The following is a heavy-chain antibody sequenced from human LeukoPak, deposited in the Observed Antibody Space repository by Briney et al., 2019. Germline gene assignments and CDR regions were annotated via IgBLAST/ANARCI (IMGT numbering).Heavy chain of an antibody. CDR2: INPSGGST. CDR1: GYTFTSYY. Sequence: ASVKVSCKASGYTFTSYYMHWVRQAPGQGLEWMGIINPSGGSTSYAQKFQGRVTMTRDMSTSTVYMELSSLRSEDTAVYYCARGRRVPAAIYYYYYYMDVWGKGTTVTISS. CDR3: ARGRRVPAAIYYYYYYMDV. V-gene: IGHV1-46*01. J-gene: IGHJ6*03. D-gene: IGHD2-2*01.